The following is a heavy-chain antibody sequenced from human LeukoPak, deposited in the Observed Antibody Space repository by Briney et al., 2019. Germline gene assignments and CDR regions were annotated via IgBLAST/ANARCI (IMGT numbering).Heavy chain of an antibody. J-gene: IGHJ5*02. D-gene: IGHD3-9*01. CDR3: ARDLSPPPYDTGNWFDP. Sequence: VASVKVSCKASGYTFTGYYMHWVRQAPGQGLEWMGWINPNSGGTNYAQKFQGRVTMTRDTSISTAYMELSRLRSDDTAVYYCARDLSPPPYDTGNWFDPWGQGTLVTVSS. CDR1: GYTFTGYY. V-gene: IGHV1-2*02. CDR2: INPNSGGT.